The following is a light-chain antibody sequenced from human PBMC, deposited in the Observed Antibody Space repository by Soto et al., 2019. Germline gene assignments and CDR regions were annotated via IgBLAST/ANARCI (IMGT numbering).Light chain of an antibody. CDR3: QQYNNWPWT. J-gene: IGKJ1*01. V-gene: IGKV3-15*01. Sequence: EIVLTQSPATLSLSPGERATLSCRASQSVSSNLAWYQQKPGQAPRPLIYGASTRATGIPARFSGSGSGTEFTLTISSLQSEDFAVYYCQQYNNWPWTFGQGTKVDIK. CDR1: QSVSSN. CDR2: GAS.